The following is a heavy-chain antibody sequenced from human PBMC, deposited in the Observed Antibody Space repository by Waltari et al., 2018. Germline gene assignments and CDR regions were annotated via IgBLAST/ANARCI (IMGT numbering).Heavy chain of an antibody. CDR2: IYYSGST. V-gene: IGHV4-59*11. CDR3: ARDSGIIVGATRRLYYYGMDV. Sequence: QVQLRESGPGLVKPSETRSLTCTISGGSISSPYWSWSRQPPGKGTEWIGYIYYSGSTNYTPSLKSRVTISVDTSKNQFSLKLSSVTAADTAVYYCARDSGIIVGATRRLYYYGMDVWGQGTTVTVSS. CDR1: GGSISSPY. J-gene: IGHJ6*02. D-gene: IGHD1-26*01.